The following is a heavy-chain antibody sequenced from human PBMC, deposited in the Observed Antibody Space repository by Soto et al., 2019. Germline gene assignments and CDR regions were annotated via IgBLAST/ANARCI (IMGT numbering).Heavy chain of an antibody. D-gene: IGHD3-16*02. CDR1: GVGFSTSW. V-gene: IGHV3-15*01. Sequence: EVQLVESGGGLVPPGGSLRLSCAASGVGFSTSWMSWVRQAPGKGLEWVGRILSKNDGGTTDYPAPVKGRFIISRDDSKDELYLQMNGLRTEDTAGYYCSTYDYVWGTYRVRWAYWGQGTLVTVSS. CDR3: STYDYVWGTYRVRWAY. CDR2: ILSKNDGGTT. J-gene: IGHJ4*02.